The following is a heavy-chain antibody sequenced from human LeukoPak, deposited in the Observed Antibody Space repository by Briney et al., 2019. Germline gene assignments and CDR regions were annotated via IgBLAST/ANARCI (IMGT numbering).Heavy chain of an antibody. Sequence: SETLSLTCAVYGGSFSGYYWSWIRQPPGKGLEWIGYIYYSGSTNYNPSLKSRVTISVATSKNQFPLKLSSVTAADTAVYYCARDAGGARYFDYWGQGTLVTVSS. CDR1: GGSFSGYY. CDR3: ARDAGGARYFDY. D-gene: IGHD3-16*01. V-gene: IGHV4-59*01. J-gene: IGHJ4*02. CDR2: IYYSGST.